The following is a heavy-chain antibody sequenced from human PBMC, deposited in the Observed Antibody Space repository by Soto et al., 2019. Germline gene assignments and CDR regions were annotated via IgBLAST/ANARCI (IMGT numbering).Heavy chain of an antibody. CDR2: INHSGST. Sequence: SETLSLTCAVYGGSFSGYYWSWIRQPPGKGLEWIGEINHSGSTNYNPSLKSRVTISVDTSKNQFSLKLSSVTAADTAVYYRARDARWLGYYGMDVWGQGTTVTVSS. CDR1: GGSFSGYY. CDR3: ARDARWLGYYGMDV. J-gene: IGHJ6*02. D-gene: IGHD5-12*01. V-gene: IGHV4-34*01.